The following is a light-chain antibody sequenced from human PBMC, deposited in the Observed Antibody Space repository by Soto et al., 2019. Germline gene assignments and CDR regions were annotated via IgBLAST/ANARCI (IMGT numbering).Light chain of an antibody. J-gene: IGKJ1*01. CDR3: QQYNNWPVT. CDR2: SAS. CDR1: QSISDT. Sequence: EIVLTPSPATLSVSPVGRATLSCRASQSISDTLAWYQQKPGQAPRLLIYSASARATGFPARFSGSGSGTEFTLTISSLQSEDFAVYYCQQYNNWPVTFGQGTKVDIK. V-gene: IGKV3-15*01.